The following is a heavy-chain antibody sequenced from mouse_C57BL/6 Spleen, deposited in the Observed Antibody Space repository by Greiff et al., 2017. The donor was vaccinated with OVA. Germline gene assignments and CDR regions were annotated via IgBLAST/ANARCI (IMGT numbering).Heavy chain of an antibody. V-gene: IGHV5-17*01. J-gene: IGHJ1*03. Sequence: EVKLVESGGGLVKPGGSLKLSCAASGFTFSDYGMHWVRQAPEKGLEWVAYISSGSSTIYYADTVKGRFTISRDNAKNTLFLQMTSLRSEDTAMYYCARTGSSPHWYFDVWGTGTTVTVSS. CDR1: GFTFSDYG. D-gene: IGHD1-1*01. CDR3: ARTGSSPHWYFDV. CDR2: ISSGSSTI.